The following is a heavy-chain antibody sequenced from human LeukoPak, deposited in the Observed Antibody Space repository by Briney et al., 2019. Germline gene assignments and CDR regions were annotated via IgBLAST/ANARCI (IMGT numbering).Heavy chain of an antibody. CDR2: ISWNSGSI. CDR1: GFTFDDYA. J-gene: IGHJ4*02. V-gene: IGHV3-9*01. Sequence: GGSLRLSCAASGFTFDDYAMHWVRQAPGKGLEWVSGISWNSGSIGYADSVKGRFTISRDNAKNSLYLQMNSLRAEDTALYYCAKDMNYGDGFDYWGQGTLVTVSS. CDR3: AKDMNYGDGFDY. D-gene: IGHD4-17*01.